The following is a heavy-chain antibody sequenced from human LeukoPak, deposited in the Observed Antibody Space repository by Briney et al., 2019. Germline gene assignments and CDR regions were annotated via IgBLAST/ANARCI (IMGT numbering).Heavy chain of an antibody. CDR3: ARGLHYYVAMDA. D-gene: IGHD3-10*02. CDR1: GFTFSAYA. J-gene: IGHJ6*02. V-gene: IGHV3-23*05. CDR2: IGSDNKP. Sequence: GGTLRLSCAASGFTFSAYAMTWVRQAPGKGLEWVSSIGSDNKPHYSESVKGRFAISRDNSKNILFLHLNSLRAEDTALYYCARGLHYYVAMDAWGQGTTVTVSS.